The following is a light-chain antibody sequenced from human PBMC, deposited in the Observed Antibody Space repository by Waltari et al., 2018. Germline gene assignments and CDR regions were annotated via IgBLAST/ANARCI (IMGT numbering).Light chain of an antibody. Sequence: QPVLTQPPSASGPPGHRVSISCSGSSSNIGSSSVYWYQQLPGTAPKVLIYSGSKSGTSVSLAISGLRSEDEGDYYCAAWDDTLRGPVFGGGTKLTVL. CDR3: AAWDDTLRGPV. V-gene: IGLV1-47*01. J-gene: IGLJ3*02. CDR1: SSNIGSSS.